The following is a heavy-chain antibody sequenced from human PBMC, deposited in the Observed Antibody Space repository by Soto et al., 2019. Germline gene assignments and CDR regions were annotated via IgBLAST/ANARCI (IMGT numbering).Heavy chain of an antibody. CDR3: ARLKLELHYYYNYGMDV. CDR2: INHSGST. CDR1: GGSFSGYY. Sequence: LETLSLTYAVYGGSFSGYYWSWIRQPPGKGMEWIGEINHSGSTNYNPSLKSRVTISVDTSKNQFSLKLRSVTAPDTAVYYCARLKLELHYYYNYGMDVWGQGTTVT. J-gene: IGHJ6*02. V-gene: IGHV4-34*01. D-gene: IGHD1-7*01.